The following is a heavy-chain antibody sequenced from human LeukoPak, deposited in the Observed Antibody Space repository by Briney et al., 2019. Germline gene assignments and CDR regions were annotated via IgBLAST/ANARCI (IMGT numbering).Heavy chain of an antibody. CDR3: ARVQYYYDSSGYYPFDY. CDR2: INPNSGGT. D-gene: IGHD3-22*01. CDR1: GYTFTGYY. Sequence: ASVKVSCKASGYTFTGYYMHWVRQAPGQGLEWMGWINPNSGGTNYAQKFQGRVTMTRDTSISTAYMELSRLRSDDTAVYYCARVQYYYDSSGYYPFDYWGQGTLVTASS. J-gene: IGHJ4*02. V-gene: IGHV1-2*02.